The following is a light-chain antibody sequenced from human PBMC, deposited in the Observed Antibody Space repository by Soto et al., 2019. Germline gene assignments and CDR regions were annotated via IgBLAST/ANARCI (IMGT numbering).Light chain of an antibody. CDR2: ANN. Sequence: QSALTQPPSVSGAPGQRVTISCTGGSSDIGAGSDVHWYQQLPGTAPKLLIYANNNRPSGVPDRFSASKSGTSASLAITGLXAEDEADYYCQSYDSSLTGSRVFGTGTKVTVL. J-gene: IGLJ1*01. CDR1: SSDIGAGSD. V-gene: IGLV1-40*01. CDR3: QSYDSSLTGSRV.